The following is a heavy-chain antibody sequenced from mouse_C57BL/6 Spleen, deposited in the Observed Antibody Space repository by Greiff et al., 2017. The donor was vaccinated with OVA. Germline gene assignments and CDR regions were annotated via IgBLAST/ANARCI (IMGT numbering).Heavy chain of an antibody. CDR3: TRGYDYDAAWFAY. D-gene: IGHD2-4*01. CDR1: GYTFTDYE. Sequence: VQLQQSGAELVRPGASVTLSCKASGYTFTDYEMHWVKQTPVHGLEWIGAIDPETGGTAYNQKFKGKAILTADKSSSTAYMELRSLTSEDSAVYYCTRGYDYDAAWFAYWGQGTLVTVSA. V-gene: IGHV1-15*01. J-gene: IGHJ3*01. CDR2: IDPETGGT.